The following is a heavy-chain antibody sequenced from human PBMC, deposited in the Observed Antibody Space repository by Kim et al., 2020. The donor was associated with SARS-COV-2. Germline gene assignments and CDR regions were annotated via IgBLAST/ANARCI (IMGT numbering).Heavy chain of an antibody. CDR2: ISSSGSTI. CDR1: GFTFSSYE. CDR3: ARALPRTYYDFWSGPFDY. Sequence: LSLTCAASGFTFSSYEMNWVRQAPGKGLEWVSYISSSGSTIYYADSVKGRFTISRDNAKNSLYLQMNSLRAEDTAVYYCARALPRTYYDFWSGPFDYWGQGTLVTVSS. D-gene: IGHD3-3*01. V-gene: IGHV3-48*03. J-gene: IGHJ4*02.